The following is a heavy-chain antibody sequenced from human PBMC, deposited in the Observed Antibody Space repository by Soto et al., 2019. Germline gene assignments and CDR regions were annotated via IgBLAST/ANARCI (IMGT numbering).Heavy chain of an antibody. CDR2: ISSSSSYI. CDR3: ARAVVRGANYYYGMGV. D-gene: IGHD3-10*01. V-gene: IGHV3-21*01. J-gene: IGHJ6*02. Sequence: EVQLVESGGGLVKPGGSLRLSCAASGFTFSSYSMNWVRQAPGKGLEWVSSISSSSSYIYYADSVKGRFTISRDNAKNSLYLQMNSLRAEDTAVYYCARAVVRGANYYYGMGVWGQGTTVTVSS. CDR1: GFTFSSYS.